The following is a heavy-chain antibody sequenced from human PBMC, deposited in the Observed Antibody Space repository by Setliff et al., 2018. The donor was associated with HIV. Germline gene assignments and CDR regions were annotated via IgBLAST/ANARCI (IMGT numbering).Heavy chain of an antibody. CDR2: LIPFFGTA. J-gene: IGHJ4*02. CDR1: GGTFSRYT. Sequence: SVKVSCKASGGTFSRYTIAWVRQAPGQGLDWVGGLIPFFGTANYAQKFQGRVTIAADESTSTAYMELSSLRSEDTAVYYCAREHGGYADYWGQGTLVTVSS. CDR3: AREHGGYADY. V-gene: IGHV1-69*13. D-gene: IGHD5-12*01.